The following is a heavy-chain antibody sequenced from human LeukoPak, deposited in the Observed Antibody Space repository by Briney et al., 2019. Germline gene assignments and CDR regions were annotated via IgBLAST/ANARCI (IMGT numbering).Heavy chain of an antibody. J-gene: IGHJ6*03. CDR2: INPSGGST. V-gene: IGHV1-46*01. Sequence: GASVKVSCKASGYTFTSYYMHWVRQAPGQGLEWMGIINPSGGSTSYAQKFQGRVTMTRDTSTSTVYMELSSLRSEDTAVYYCARDWYDILTGYYNYYYYYMDVWGKGTTVTVSS. D-gene: IGHD3-9*01. CDR3: ARDWYDILTGYYNYYYYYMDV. CDR1: GYTFTSYY.